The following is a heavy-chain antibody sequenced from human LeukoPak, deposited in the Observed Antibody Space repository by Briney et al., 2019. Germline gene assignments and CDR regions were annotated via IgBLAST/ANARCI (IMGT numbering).Heavy chain of an antibody. J-gene: IGHJ4*02. CDR2: IKSKSDGGTT. D-gene: IGHD4-17*01. CDR3: TSVGYGEYYFDN. CDR1: RFTFTAAW. Sequence: AGGSLRLSRAVSRFTFTAAWMSWVRQAPGKGLEWVGRIKSKSDGGTTDYAAPVKGRFTISRDDSKTTLYLQMNSLKTEDTAVYFCTSVGYGEYYFDNWGQGTLVTVSS. V-gene: IGHV3-15*01.